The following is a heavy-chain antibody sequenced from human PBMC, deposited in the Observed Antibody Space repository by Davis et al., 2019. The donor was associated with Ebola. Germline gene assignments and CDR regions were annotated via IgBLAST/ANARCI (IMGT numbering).Heavy chain of an antibody. CDR2: INHSGST. D-gene: IGHD3-10*01. CDR1: GGSFSGYY. CDR3: ATDRRMVRGVIITGYYYYGMDV. V-gene: IGHV4-34*01. Sequence: SETLSLTCAVYGGSFSGYYWSWIRQPPGKGLEWIGEINHSGSTNYNPSLKSRVTISVDTSKNQFSLKLSSVTAADTAVYYCATDRRMVRGVIITGYYYYGMDVWGQGTTVTVSS. J-gene: IGHJ6*02.